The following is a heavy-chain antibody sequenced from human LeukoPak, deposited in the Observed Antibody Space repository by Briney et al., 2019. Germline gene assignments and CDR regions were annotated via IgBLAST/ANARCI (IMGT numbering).Heavy chain of an antibody. CDR2: ISSSSSTI. Sequence: GGSLRLSCAASGFTFSSYSMNWVRQAPGKGLEWVSYISSSSSTIYYADSVKGRFTISRDNAKNSLHLQMNSLRAEDTAVYYCATNHPNGGGGRYFDWSPIDWGQGTLVTVSS. CDR1: GFTFSSYS. CDR3: ATNHPNGGGGRYFDWSPID. J-gene: IGHJ4*02. D-gene: IGHD3-9*01. V-gene: IGHV3-48*04.